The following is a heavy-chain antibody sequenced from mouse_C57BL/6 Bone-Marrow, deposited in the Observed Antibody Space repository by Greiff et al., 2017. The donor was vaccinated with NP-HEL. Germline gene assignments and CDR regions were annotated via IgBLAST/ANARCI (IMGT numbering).Heavy chain of an antibody. CDR1: GFNIKDYY. Sequence: VQLQQSGAELVRPGASVKLSCTASGFNIKDYYMHWVKQRPEQGLEWIGRIEPEDGDTEYAPKFQGKATMTADTSSNTAYLQLSSLTSEDTAVYYCTTDTTVVAGDYWGQGTTLTVSS. CDR3: TTDTTVVAGDY. J-gene: IGHJ2*01. D-gene: IGHD1-1*01. CDR2: IEPEDGDT. V-gene: IGHV14-1*01.